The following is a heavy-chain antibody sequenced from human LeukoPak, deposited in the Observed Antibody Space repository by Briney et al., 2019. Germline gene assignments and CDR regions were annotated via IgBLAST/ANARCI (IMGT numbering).Heavy chain of an antibody. CDR1: GYTLTELS. Sequence: WASVKVSCKVSGYTLTELSMHWVRQAPGKGLEWMGGFDPEDGETIYAQKFQGRVTMTEDTSTDTAYMGLSSLRSEDTAVYYCATDTGYSYGSLDYWGQGTLVTVSS. CDR3: ATDTGYSYGSLDY. J-gene: IGHJ4*02. D-gene: IGHD5-18*01. CDR2: FDPEDGET. V-gene: IGHV1-24*01.